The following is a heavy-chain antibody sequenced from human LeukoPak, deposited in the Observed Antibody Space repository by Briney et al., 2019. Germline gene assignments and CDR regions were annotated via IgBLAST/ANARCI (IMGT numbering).Heavy chain of an antibody. CDR2: ISSSSSYI. CDR3: AKDPPRWVVTHGRDY. V-gene: IGHV3-21*04. J-gene: IGHJ4*02. D-gene: IGHD4-23*01. CDR1: GFTFSSYS. Sequence: GGSLRLSCAASGFTFSSYSMNWVRQAPGKGLEWVSSISSSSSYIYYADSMKGRFTISRDNAKNSLYLQMNSLRAEDTAVYYCAKDPPRWVVTHGRDYWGQGTLVTVSS.